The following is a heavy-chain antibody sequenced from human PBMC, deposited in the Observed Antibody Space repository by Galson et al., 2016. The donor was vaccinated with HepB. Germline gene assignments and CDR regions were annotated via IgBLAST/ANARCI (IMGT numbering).Heavy chain of an antibody. CDR3: AANFGDYYYGVDV. CDR2: INPNSGGT. D-gene: IGHD4-17*01. Sequence: SVKVSCKASGYTFTDYYLHWVRQAPGQGLEWLGWINPNSGGTNYAQKFQGWVTMTRDTSISTAYIELSKLRSDDTAVYYCAANFGDYYYGVDVWGQGDTVTVSS. CDR1: GYTFTDYY. V-gene: IGHV1-2*04. J-gene: IGHJ6*02.